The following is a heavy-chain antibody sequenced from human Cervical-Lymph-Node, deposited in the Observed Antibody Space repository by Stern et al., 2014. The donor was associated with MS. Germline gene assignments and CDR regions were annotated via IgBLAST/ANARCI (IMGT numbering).Heavy chain of an antibody. J-gene: IGHJ4*02. CDR2: IYHSRRT. V-gene: IGHV4-4*02. CDR1: GGSISSGYW. Sequence: QVQLQESGPGLVKPSGTLSLTCAVSGGSISSGYWWSWVRQPPGKGLDWIGEIYHSRRTNCKHSLTSRVTISQDTSKTHFSLKMNSVNAADTAVYYCARNGGNYAFDYWGQGTLVAVSS. D-gene: IGHD4-23*01. CDR3: ARNGGNYAFDY.